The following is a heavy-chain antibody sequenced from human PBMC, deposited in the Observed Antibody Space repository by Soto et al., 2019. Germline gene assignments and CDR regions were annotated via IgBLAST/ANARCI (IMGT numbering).Heavy chain of an antibody. J-gene: IGHJ6*02. V-gene: IGHV3-74*01. CDR2: INSDGSST. CDR3: ARIPVSSSWYYYYYGMDV. D-gene: IGHD6-13*01. CDR1: GFTFSSYW. Sequence: VGSLRLSCAASGFTFSSYWMHWVRQAPGKGLVWVSRINSDGSSTSYADSVKGRFTISRDNAKNTLYLQMNSLRAEDTAVYYCARIPVSSSWYYYYYGMDVWGQGTTVTVSS.